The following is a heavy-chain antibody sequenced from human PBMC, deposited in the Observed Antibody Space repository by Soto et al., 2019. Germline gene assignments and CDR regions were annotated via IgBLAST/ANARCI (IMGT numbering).Heavy chain of an antibody. Sequence: ASVKVSCKVSGYTLTELSMHWVRQAPGKGLEWMGGFDPEDGETIYAQKFQGRVTMTEDTSTDTAYMELSSLRSEDTAVYYCATSVEWSDAFDIWGQGPMVTVS. CDR3: ATSVEWSDAFDI. V-gene: IGHV1-24*01. CDR2: FDPEDGET. D-gene: IGHD3-3*01. CDR1: GYTLTELS. J-gene: IGHJ3*02.